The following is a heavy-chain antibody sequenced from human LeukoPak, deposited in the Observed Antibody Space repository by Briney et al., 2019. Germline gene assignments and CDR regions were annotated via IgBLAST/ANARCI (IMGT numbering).Heavy chain of an antibody. CDR1: GFSVSTNY. CDR2: LYSGDST. V-gene: IGHV3-53*01. CDR3: ARVGDHYHWYLDV. Sequence: PGGSLRLSCAASGFSVSTNYMNWVRQAPGKGLEWVPILYSGDSTYYADSVKGRFIVSRDNSKNTLYLQMNALRVEDTAVYYCARVGDHYHWYLDVWGRGTLVTVSS. J-gene: IGHJ2*01. D-gene: IGHD3-10*01.